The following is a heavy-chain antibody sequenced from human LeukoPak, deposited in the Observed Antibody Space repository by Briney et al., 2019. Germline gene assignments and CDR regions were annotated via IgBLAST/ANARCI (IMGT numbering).Heavy chain of an antibody. CDR2: IYYSGST. CDR3: ARDANSGSYHDAFDI. V-gene: IGHV4-61*10. D-gene: IGHD1-26*01. CDR1: GGSISSGSYY. J-gene: IGHJ3*02. Sequence: SETLSLTCTVSGGSISSGSYYWSWIRQPAGKGLEWIGYIYYSGSTNYNPSLKSRVTISVDTSKNQFSLKLSSVTAADTAVYYCARDANSGSYHDAFDIWGQGTMVTVSS.